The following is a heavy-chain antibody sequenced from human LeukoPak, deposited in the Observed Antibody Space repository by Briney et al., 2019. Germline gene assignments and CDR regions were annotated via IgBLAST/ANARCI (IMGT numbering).Heavy chain of an antibody. CDR2: ISWNSGSI. D-gene: IGHD4-23*01. CDR1: GFTFDDYA. V-gene: IGHV3-9*01. J-gene: IGHJ4*02. Sequence: GGSLRLSCAASGFTFDDYAMHWVRQAPGKGLEWVSGISWNSGSIGYADSVKGRFTISRDNAKNSLYLQMNSLRAEDTALYYCAEDMGPTVVTTAFDYWGQGTLVTVSS. CDR3: AEDMGPTVVTTAFDY.